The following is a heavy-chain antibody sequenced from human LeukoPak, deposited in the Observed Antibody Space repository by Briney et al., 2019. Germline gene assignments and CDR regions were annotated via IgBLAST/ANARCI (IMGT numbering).Heavy chain of an antibody. CDR2: ISTTSSYI. V-gene: IGHV3-21*01. Sequence: SGGSLRLSCAASGFTFSSYSMNWVRQAPGKGLEWVSSISTTSSYIYYADSVKGRFTISRDNAENSLYLQMNSLRAEDTAVYNCARNQEYRSSGIYWSSDYWGQGTLVTVSS. CDR1: GFTFSSYS. D-gene: IGHD1-26*01. J-gene: IGHJ4*02. CDR3: ARNQEYRSSGIYWSSDY.